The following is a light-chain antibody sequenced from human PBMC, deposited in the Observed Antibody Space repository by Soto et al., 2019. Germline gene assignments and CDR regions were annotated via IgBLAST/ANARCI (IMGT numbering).Light chain of an antibody. Sequence: EIVVTQSPATLSLSPGERATLSCRSSQSVSSYLAWYQQKPGQAPRLLIYDASNRATGIPARFSGSGSGTDFTLTIRSLVPEDFAVYYCQQRSNWQGATFGGGTQVEIK. CDR3: QQRSNWQGAT. J-gene: IGKJ4*01. CDR1: QSVSSY. V-gene: IGKV3-11*01. CDR2: DAS.